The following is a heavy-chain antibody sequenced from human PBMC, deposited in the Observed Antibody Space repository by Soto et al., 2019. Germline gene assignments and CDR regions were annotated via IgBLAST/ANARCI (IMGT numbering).Heavy chain of an antibody. CDR1: GYSFTSYW. CDR2: IYPGDSDT. J-gene: IGHJ4*02. Sequence: LGESLKISCKGSGYSFTSYWIGWVRQMPGKGLEWMGIIYPGDSDTRYSPSFQGQVTISADRSISTAYLQRSSLSASDTAMYYCARHGKFSAMTNFFDSWGQGTPVTVSS. D-gene: IGHD1-1*01. CDR3: ARHGKFSAMTNFFDS. V-gene: IGHV5-51*01.